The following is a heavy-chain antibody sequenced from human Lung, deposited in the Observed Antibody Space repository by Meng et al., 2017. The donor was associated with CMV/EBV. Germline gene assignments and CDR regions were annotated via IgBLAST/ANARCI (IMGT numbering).Heavy chain of an antibody. CDR2: FSSMSTSM. J-gene: IGHJ4*02. D-gene: IGHD2-2*01. Sequence: GESLKISCAASRIPFSAYTMNWVRQAPGKGLEWVSSFSSMSTSMSYADSVRGRFIVSRDNANNSLYLQMTGLRAEDTAVYYCALVPAATSFVDSWGQGNLVXVSS. CDR1: RIPFSAYT. V-gene: IGHV3-21*06. CDR3: ALVPAATSFVDS.